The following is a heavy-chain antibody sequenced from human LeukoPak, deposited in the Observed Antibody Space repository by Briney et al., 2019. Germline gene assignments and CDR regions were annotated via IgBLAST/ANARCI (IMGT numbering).Heavy chain of an antibody. CDR2: IYYSGST. V-gene: IGHV4-59*01. CDR1: GGSISSYY. D-gene: IGHD6-19*01. J-gene: IGHJ4*02. Sequence: SETLSLTCTVSGGSISSYYWSWIRQPPGKGLEWIGYIYYSGSTNYNPSLKSRVTISVDTSKNQFSLKLSPVTAADTAVYYCARDGTPPGPIAVADHTGWNYFDYWGQGTLVTVSS. CDR3: ARDGTPPGPIAVADHTGWNYFDY.